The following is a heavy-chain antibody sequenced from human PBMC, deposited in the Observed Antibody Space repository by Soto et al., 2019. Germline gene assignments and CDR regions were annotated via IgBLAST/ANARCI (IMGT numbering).Heavy chain of an antibody. CDR1: GFTFSSYG. CDR2: IWYDGSNK. CDR3: ARGRTAMPYEYYYGMDV. D-gene: IGHD5-18*01. Sequence: PGGSLRLSCAASGFTFSSYGMHWVRQAPGKGLEWVAVIWYDGSNKYYADSVKGRFTISRDNSKNTLYLQMNSLRAEDTAVYYCARGRTAMPYEYYYGMDVWGQGTTVTVSS. J-gene: IGHJ6*02. V-gene: IGHV3-33*01.